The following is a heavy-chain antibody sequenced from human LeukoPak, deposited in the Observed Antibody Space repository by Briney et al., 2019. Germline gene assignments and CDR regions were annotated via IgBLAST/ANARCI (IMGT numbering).Heavy chain of an antibody. V-gene: IGHV3-23*01. J-gene: IGHJ3*02. CDR3: AKCWRYYGGSNYYAFDI. CDR2: SGDNA. Sequence: PGGSLRLSCAASGFTFSRYAMSCVRQAPGKGLEWVSSSGDNARYADSVKGRFNISSDNSKNTLELQMNGMRAEDTAVYYCAKCWRYYGGSNYYAFDIWGQGTMVTVSS. D-gene: IGHD3-22*01. CDR1: GFTFSRYA.